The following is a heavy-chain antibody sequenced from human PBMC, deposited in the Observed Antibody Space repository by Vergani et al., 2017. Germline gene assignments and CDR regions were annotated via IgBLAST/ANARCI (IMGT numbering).Heavy chain of an antibody. CDR1: GFTFSSYW. CDR3: ARDRGERTWLIYYYYYYMDV. J-gene: IGHJ6*03. V-gene: IGHV3-7*03. CDR2: IKQDGSEK. Sequence: EVQLVESGGGLVQPGGSLRLSCAASGFTFSSYWMSWVRQAPGQGLEWVANIKQDGSEKYYVDSVKGRFTISRDNAKNSLYLQMNSLRAEDTAVYYCARDRGERTWLIYYYYYYMDVWGKGTTVTVSS. D-gene: IGHD3-16*01.